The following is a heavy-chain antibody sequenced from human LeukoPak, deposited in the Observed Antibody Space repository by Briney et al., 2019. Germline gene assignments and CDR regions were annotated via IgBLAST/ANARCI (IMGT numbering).Heavy chain of an antibody. V-gene: IGHV4-59*01. J-gene: IGHJ5*02. D-gene: IGHD6-19*01. CDR2: IYYSGST. Sequence: SETLSLTCTVAGCSISSYYWSWIRQPPGKGLEWIWYIYYSGSTNYNPSLKSRVTISVDTSKNKFSLKLSSVTAADTAVYYCARHGYSSGSLAGFEAWGPGTNVTVSS. CDR3: ARHGYSSGSLAGFEA. CDR1: GCSISSYY.